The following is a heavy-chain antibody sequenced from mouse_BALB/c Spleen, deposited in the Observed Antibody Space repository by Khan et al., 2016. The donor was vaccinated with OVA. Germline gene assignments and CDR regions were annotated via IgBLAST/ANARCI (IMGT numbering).Heavy chain of an antibody. J-gene: IGHJ1*01. D-gene: IGHD2-4*01. CDR2: ISSGSATI. CDR1: GFTFSHFG. CDR3: ARSMITTWYFDV. V-gene: IGHV5-17*02. Sequence: VELVESGGGLVQPGGSRKLSCAASGFTFSHFGMHWVRQAPEKGLEWVAYISSGSATIYYADTMKGRFTISRDNPKNTLFLQMTSLRSEDTAMYYCARSMITTWYFDVWGAGTTVTVSS.